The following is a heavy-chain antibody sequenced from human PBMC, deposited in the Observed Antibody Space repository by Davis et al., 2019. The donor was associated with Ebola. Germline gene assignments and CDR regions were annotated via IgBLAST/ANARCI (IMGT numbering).Heavy chain of an antibody. CDR1: GFTFSSYS. V-gene: IGHV3-48*04. CDR2: ITSSSSTV. CDR3: ARDPSGDAFDI. J-gene: IGHJ3*02. Sequence: GESLKISCAASGFTFSSYSMNWVRQAPGKGLEWVSYITSSSSTVYYADSVKGRFTISRDNAKNSLYLQINSLRADDTALYYCARDPSGDAFDIWGQGTMVTVSS. D-gene: IGHD7-27*01.